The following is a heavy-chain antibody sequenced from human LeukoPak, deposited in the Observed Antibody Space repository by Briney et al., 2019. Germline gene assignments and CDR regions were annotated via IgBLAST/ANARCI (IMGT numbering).Heavy chain of an antibody. J-gene: IGHJ6*02. CDR2: IIPIFGTA. V-gene: IGHV1-69*13. Sequence: SVTVSCTASGGTFSSYAISWVRQAPGQGLEWMGGIIPIFGTANYAQKFQGRVTITADESTSTAYMEPSSLRSEDTAVYYCAREDTYVLTTYYYYGMDVWGQGTTVTVSS. D-gene: IGHD1-1*01. CDR1: GGTFSSYA. CDR3: AREDTYVLTTYYYYGMDV.